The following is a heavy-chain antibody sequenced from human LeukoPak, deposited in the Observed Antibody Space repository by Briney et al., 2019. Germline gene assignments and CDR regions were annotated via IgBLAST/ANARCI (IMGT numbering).Heavy chain of an antibody. Sequence: ASVKVSCKAAGYIFTGQDMHWVRQAPGQGLEWMGWINPNTGGTHYAQRFQGRVTMTRDTSISTAYMELSSLRSDDTAVYYCASYPRYSSSPPFDYWGQGTLVTVSS. CDR1: GYIFTGQD. CDR3: ASYPRYSSSPPFDY. D-gene: IGHD6-6*01. J-gene: IGHJ4*02. CDR2: INPNTGGT. V-gene: IGHV1-2*02.